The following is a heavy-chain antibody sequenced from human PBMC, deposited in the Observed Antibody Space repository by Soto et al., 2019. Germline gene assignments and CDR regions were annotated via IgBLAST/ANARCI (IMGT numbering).Heavy chain of an antibody. CDR2: IIPIFGTA. V-gene: IGHV1-69*06. J-gene: IGHJ6*02. Sequence: QVQLVQSGAEVKKPGSSVKVSCKASGGTFSSYAIXXXXXXXXXGLXXMGGIIPIFGTANYAQKFQGRVTITADKSTSTAYMELSSLRSEDTXXXXXXXXXXXXXXXXXXXXXXXXXXVWGQGTTVTVSS. CDR1: GGTFSSYA. CDR3: XXXXXXXXXXXXXXXXXXXXXV.